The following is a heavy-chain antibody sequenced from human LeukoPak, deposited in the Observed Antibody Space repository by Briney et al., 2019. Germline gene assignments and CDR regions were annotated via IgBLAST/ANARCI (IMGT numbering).Heavy chain of an antibody. J-gene: IGHJ4*02. CDR2: ICYSGNT. CDR3: SSHRAEYYSDSSGPTAWDYFDH. CDR1: GASISRYD. D-gene: IGHD3-22*01. V-gene: IGHV4-59*08. Sequence: AAETLSLTCTVSGASISRYDWSGRRQPPGKGLGWGWNICYSGNTNYNPSLKGRVTLSIDPSKNHSSLKLRSLTAADPALYYCSSHRAEYYSDSSGPTAWDYFDHWGQGTLVTVSS.